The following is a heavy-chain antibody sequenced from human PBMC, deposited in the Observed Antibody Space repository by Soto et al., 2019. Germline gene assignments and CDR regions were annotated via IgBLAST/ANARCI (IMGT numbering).Heavy chain of an antibody. J-gene: IGHJ5*02. CDR2: INPSGGST. V-gene: IGHV1-46*01. Sequence: ASVKVSCKASGGTFSSYAISWVRQAPGQGLEWMGIINPSGGSTSYAQKFQGRVTMTRDTSTSTVYMELSSLRSEDTAVYYCARDIVVVVAATQSHRWFDPWGQGTLVTVSS. CDR3: ARDIVVVVAATQSHRWFDP. CDR1: GGTFSSYA. D-gene: IGHD2-15*01.